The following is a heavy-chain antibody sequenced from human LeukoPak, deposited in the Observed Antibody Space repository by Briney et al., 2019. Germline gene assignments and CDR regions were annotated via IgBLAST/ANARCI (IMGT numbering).Heavy chain of an antibody. CDR2: ISYDGSNK. J-gene: IGHJ4*02. V-gene: IGHV3-30-3*01. CDR1: GGTFSSYA. CDR3: ARAPRGDFWSGYYTD. D-gene: IGHD3-3*01. Sequence: SCKASGGTFSSYAMHWVRQAPGKGLEWVAVISYDGSNKYYADSVKGRFTISRDNSKNTLYLQMNSLRAEDTAVYYCARAPRGDFWSGYYTDWGQGTLVTVSS.